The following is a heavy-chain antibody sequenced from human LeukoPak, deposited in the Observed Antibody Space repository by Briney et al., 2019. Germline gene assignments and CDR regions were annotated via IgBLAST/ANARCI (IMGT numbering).Heavy chain of an antibody. CDR3: ARDSGKGGYNGDY. CDR2: IIPIFGTA. Sequence: SVKVSCKASGGTFSSYAISWVRQAPGQGLEWMGGIIPIFGTANYVQKFQGRVTITADESTSTAYMELSSLRSEDTAVYYCARDSGKGGYNGDYWGQGTLVTVSS. CDR1: GGTFSSYA. V-gene: IGHV1-69*13. J-gene: IGHJ4*02. D-gene: IGHD5-24*01.